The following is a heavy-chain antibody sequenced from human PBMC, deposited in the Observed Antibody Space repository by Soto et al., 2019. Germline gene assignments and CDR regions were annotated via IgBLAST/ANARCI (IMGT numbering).Heavy chain of an antibody. Sequence: EVQLVESGGGLVQPGGSLRLSCAASGFTVSSNYMSWVRQAPGKGLEWVSVIYSGGSTYYADSVKGSFTISRDNSKNTLYRQMNSLRAEDTAVYYCAREVRDYGDYAWFDPWGQGTLVTVSS. CDR1: GFTVSSNY. D-gene: IGHD4-17*01. CDR2: IYSGGST. V-gene: IGHV3-66*01. CDR3: AREVRDYGDYAWFDP. J-gene: IGHJ5*02.